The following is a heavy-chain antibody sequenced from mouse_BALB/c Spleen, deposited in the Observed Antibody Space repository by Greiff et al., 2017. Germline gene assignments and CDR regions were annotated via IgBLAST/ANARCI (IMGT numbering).Heavy chain of an antibody. CDR3: SSYRYFDV. J-gene: IGHJ1*01. CDR1: GYTFTSYW. Sequence: LQQPGSELVRPGASVKLSCKASGYTFTSYWMHWVKQRPGQGLEWIGNIYPGSGSTNYDEKFKSKATLTVDTSSSTAYMQLSSLTSEDSAVYYCSSYRYFDVWGAGTTVTVSS. V-gene: IGHV1S22*01. CDR2: IYPGSGST.